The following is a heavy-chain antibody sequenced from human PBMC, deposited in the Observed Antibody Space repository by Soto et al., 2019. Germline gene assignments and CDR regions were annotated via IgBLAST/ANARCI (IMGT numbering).Heavy chain of an antibody. CDR3: ARERRYDAFDF. CDR1: GFFISSGNY. V-gene: IGHV4-38-2*02. CDR2: IFHGGNT. J-gene: IGHJ3*01. Sequence: LSLNCDVSGFFISSGNYWGWIRKPPGKGLEWIGSIFHGGNTYYNPSLKSRVTISVDMSKNEFSLRLNSVSAAYTAAYYCARERRYDAFDFWAQGTLVT.